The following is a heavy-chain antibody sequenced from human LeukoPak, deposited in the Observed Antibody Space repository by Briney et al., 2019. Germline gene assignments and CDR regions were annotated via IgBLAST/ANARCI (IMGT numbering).Heavy chain of an antibody. CDR3: ARVSRYCSGGSCYSEYYFDY. Sequence: ASVKVSCKASGYTFTGYYMHWVRQAPGQVLEWMGWINPNSGGTNYAQKFQGRVTMTRDTSISTAYMELSRLRSDDTAVYYCARVSRYCSGGSCYSEYYFDYWGQETLVTVSS. V-gene: IGHV1-2*02. CDR2: INPNSGGT. D-gene: IGHD2-15*01. CDR1: GYTFTGYY. J-gene: IGHJ4*02.